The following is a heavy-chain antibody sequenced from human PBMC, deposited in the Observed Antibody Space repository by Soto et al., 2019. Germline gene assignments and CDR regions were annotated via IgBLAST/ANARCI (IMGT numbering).Heavy chain of an antibody. CDR3: AAAPMVVAATHYYYGMDV. Sequence: QVQLVQSGAEVKKPGASVKVSCKASGYTFTSYGISWVRQAPGQGLEWMGWISAYNGNTNYAQKLQGRVTMTTDTSTSTAYMELRSLRSDNTAVYYCAAAPMVVAATHYYYGMDVWGQGTTVTVSS. D-gene: IGHD2-15*01. V-gene: IGHV1-18*01. J-gene: IGHJ6*02. CDR2: ISAYNGNT. CDR1: GYTFTSYG.